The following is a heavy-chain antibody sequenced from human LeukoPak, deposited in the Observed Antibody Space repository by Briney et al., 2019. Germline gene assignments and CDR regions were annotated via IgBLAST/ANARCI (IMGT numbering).Heavy chain of an antibody. CDR3: ARVRGGN. CDR1: GFTFSDFW. V-gene: IGHV3-74*01. Sequence: GGSLRLSCAASGFTFSDFWTYWVRQAPGKGLVWISNINEHGTTAYADSVKGRFTISRDNAKNILYLQMNSLRAEDTAVYYCARVRGGNWGQGTLVTVSS. D-gene: IGHD3-16*01. CDR2: INEHGTT. J-gene: IGHJ4*02.